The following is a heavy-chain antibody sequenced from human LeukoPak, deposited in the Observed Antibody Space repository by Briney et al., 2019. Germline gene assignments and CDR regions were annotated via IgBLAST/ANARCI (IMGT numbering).Heavy chain of an antibody. CDR1: GYTFTGYY. J-gene: IGHJ6*03. V-gene: IGHV1-2*02. CDR2: INPNSGGT. Sequence: ASVKVSCKASGYTFTGYYMHWVRQAPGQGLEWMGWINPNSGGTNYAQKFQGRVTMTRDTSISTAYMELSRLRSDDTAVYYCASHCSSTSCYPMDVWGKGTTVTVSS. D-gene: IGHD2-2*01. CDR3: ASHCSSTSCYPMDV.